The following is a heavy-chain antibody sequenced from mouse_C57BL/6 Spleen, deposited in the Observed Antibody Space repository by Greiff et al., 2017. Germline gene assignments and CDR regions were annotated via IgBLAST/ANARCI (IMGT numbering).Heavy chain of an antibody. V-gene: IGHV5-9-1*02. CDR3: TRDPGNYWYFDV. CDR2: ISSGGDYI. CDR1: GFTFSSYA. D-gene: IGHD2-1*01. J-gene: IGHJ1*03. Sequence: EVKVVDSGEGLVKPGGSLKLSCAASGFTFSSYAMSWVRQTPEKRLEWVAYISSGGDYIYYADTVKGRFTISRDNARNTLYLQMSSLKSEDTAMYYCTRDPGNYWYFDVWGTGTTVTVSS.